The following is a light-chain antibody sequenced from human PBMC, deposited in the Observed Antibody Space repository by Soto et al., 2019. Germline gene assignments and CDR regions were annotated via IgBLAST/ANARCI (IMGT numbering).Light chain of an antibody. Sequence: QSALTQPASVSGSPGQSITISCTGTSSDVGNYNLVSWYQQHPGKAPKLMIYEGSKRPSGVSNRFSGSKSGNTASLKISGLQAEDEADYYCCSYAGSSTFYVVFGGGTKLTVL. J-gene: IGLJ2*01. CDR1: SSDVGNYNL. CDR3: CSYAGSSTFYVV. V-gene: IGLV2-23*03. CDR2: EGS.